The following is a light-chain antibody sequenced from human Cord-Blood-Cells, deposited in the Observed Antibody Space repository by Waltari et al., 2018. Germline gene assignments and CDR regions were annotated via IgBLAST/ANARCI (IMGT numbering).Light chain of an antibody. V-gene: IGLV2-14*01. CDR1: RSDVGGYNY. CDR2: DVS. Sequence: QSALTQPASVSGSPGQSITISCTGTRSDVGGYNYVSWYQQHPGKAPKLMIYDVSNRPSGVSNHFSGSKSGNTASLTISGLQAEDEADYYCSSYTSSSTVVFGGGTKLTVL. J-gene: IGLJ2*01. CDR3: SSYTSSSTVV.